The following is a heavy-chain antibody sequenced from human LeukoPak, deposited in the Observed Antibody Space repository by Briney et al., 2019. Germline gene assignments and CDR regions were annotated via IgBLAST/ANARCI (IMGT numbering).Heavy chain of an antibody. J-gene: IGHJ6*03. CDR2: IYYSGST. CDR1: GGSISSSSYY. V-gene: IGHV4-39*01. Sequence: SETLSLTCTVSGGSISSSSYYWGWIRQPPGKGLEWIGSIYYSGSTYYNPSLKSRVTISVDTSKNQFSLKLSSVTAADTAVYYCARYAYVLDYYYYMDVWGKGTTVTISS. CDR3: ARYAYVLDYYYYMDV. D-gene: IGHD2-8*01.